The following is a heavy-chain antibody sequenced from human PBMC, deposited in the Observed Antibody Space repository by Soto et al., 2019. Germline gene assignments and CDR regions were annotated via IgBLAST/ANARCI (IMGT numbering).Heavy chain of an antibody. CDR1: GASIRSYY. D-gene: IGHD6-13*01. Sequence: SETLSLTCTVSGASIRSYYWSWIRQPPGKGLEWIGFIHHSGSTNYNPSLKSRLTMSLDTSKNQFSLKLSSVTAADTAVYYCTRGDSSSWRPHLDYWGQGTLVTVSS. J-gene: IGHJ4*02. CDR2: IHHSGST. V-gene: IGHV4-59*01. CDR3: TRGDSSSWRPHLDY.